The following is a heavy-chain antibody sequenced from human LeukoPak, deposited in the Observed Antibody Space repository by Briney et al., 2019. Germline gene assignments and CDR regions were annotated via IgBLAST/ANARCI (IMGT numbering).Heavy chain of an antibody. J-gene: IGHJ4*02. V-gene: IGHV4-59*01. CDR2: IYYSGST. Sequence: SETLSLTCTVSGGSISSYYWSWIRQPPGKGLEWIGYIYYSGSTNYNPSLKSRVSISVDTSKNQFSLKLSSVTAADTAVYYCARVLERGETDYWGQGTLVTVSS. D-gene: IGHD1-1*01. CDR1: GGSISSYY. CDR3: ARVLERGETDY.